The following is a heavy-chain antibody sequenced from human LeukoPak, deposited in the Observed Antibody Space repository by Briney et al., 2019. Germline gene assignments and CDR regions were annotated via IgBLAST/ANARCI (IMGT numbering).Heavy chain of an antibody. J-gene: IGHJ4*02. CDR1: GGSFSGYY. CDR3: ARGDFWYFDY. Sequence: SDTLSLTCAVYGGSFSGYYWSWIRQPPGKGLEWIGEINHSGSTNYNPSLKSRVTISVDTSKNQFSLKLSSVTAADTAVYYCARGDFWYFDYWGQGTLVTVSS. CDR2: INHSGST. V-gene: IGHV4-34*01. D-gene: IGHD2-21*02.